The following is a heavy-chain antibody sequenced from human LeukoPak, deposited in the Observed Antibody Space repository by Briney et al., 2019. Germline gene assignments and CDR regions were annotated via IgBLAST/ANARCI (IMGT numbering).Heavy chain of an antibody. CDR1: GGSISSYY. J-gene: IGHJ3*02. CDR2: IYYSRST. D-gene: IGHD6-13*01. CDR3: ARGTLAAGNAFDI. V-gene: IGHV4-59*01. Sequence: SETLSLTWTVSGGSISSYYWSWIRQPQAKGLEWIGYIYYSRSTNYNPSLKSRVTISVDTSKNQFSLKLSSVTAADTAVYYCARGTLAAGNAFDIWGQGTMVTVSS.